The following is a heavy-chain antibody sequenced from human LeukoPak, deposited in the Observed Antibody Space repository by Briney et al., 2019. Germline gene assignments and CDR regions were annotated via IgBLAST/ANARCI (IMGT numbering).Heavy chain of an antibody. Sequence: GGSLRLSCAASGFTFSSYSMKWVRQAPGKGLEWVSSISSSSSYIYYADSVKGRFTISRDNAKNSLYLQMNSLRAEDTAVYYCARSGLYYYYYYGMDVWGQGTTVTVSS. J-gene: IGHJ6*02. CDR3: ARSGLYYYYYYGMDV. D-gene: IGHD2-15*01. CDR1: GFTFSSYS. V-gene: IGHV3-21*01. CDR2: ISSSSSYI.